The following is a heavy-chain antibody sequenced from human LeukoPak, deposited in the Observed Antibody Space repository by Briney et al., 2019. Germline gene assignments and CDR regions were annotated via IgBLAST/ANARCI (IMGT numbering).Heavy chain of an antibody. Sequence: GGSLRLSCAASGFTFSTYAMIWFRQAPGKGLEWGSSITDTGGDKYYADSVKGRFTVSRDNSKNTLYLQMSSLRAEDTAVYYCAKRGATSTSPLDYWGQGALVTVSS. CDR3: AKRGATSTSPLDY. J-gene: IGHJ4*02. CDR1: GFTFSTYA. D-gene: IGHD3-10*01. V-gene: IGHV3-23*01. CDR2: ITDTGGDK.